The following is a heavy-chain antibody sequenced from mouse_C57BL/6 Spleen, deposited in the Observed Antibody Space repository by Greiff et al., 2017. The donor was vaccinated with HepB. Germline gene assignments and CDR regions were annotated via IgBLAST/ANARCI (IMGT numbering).Heavy chain of an antibody. CDR2: IDPETGGT. J-gene: IGHJ4*01. CDR1: GYTFTDYE. V-gene: IGHV1-15*01. Sequence: QVQLQQSGAELVRPGASVTLSCKASGYTFTDYEMHWVKQTPVHGLEWIGAIDPETGGTAYNQKFKGKAILTADKSSSTAYMELRSLTSEDSAVYYCTRREDYDEDAMDYWGQGTSVTVSS. D-gene: IGHD2-4*01. CDR3: TRREDYDEDAMDY.